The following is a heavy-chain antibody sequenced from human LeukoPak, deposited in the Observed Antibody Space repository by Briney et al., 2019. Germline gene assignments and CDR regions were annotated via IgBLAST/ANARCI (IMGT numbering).Heavy chain of an antibody. CDR3: AGISYSSSWYLYAFDI. CDR2: IYTSGST. Sequence: SETLSLTCTVSGGSISSYYWSWIRQPPGKGLEWIGYIYTSGSTNYNPSLKSRVTISVDTSKNQFSLKLGSVTAADTAVYYCAGISYSSSWYLYAFDIWGQGTMVTVSS. J-gene: IGHJ3*02. D-gene: IGHD6-13*01. V-gene: IGHV4-4*09. CDR1: GGSISSYY.